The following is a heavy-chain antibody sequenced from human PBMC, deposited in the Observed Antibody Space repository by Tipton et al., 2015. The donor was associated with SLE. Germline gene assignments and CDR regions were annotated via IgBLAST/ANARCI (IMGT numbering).Heavy chain of an antibody. V-gene: IGHV3-23*01. J-gene: IGHJ4*02. D-gene: IGHD3-10*01. CDR3: AKDGITMVQGRDY. Sequence: TLSLTCAASGFTFSSYAMSWVRQAPGKGLEWVSAISGSGGSTYYADSVKGRFTISRDNSKNTLYLQMNSLRAEDTAVYYCAKDGITMVQGRDYWGQGTLVTVSS. CDR2: ISGSGGST. CDR1: GFTFSSYA.